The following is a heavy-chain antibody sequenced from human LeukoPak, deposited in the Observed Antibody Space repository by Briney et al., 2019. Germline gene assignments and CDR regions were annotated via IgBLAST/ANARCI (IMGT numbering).Heavy chain of an antibody. J-gene: IGHJ4*02. CDR1: GGSINSYY. D-gene: IGHD3-22*01. V-gene: IGHV4-59*01. CDR2: IYYSGST. Sequence: SETLSLTCTVSGGSINSYYWGWIRQPPGKGLEWIGYIYYSGSTNYNPSLKSRVTISVDTSKSQFSLKLSSVTAADTAVYYCARGVGYYDSSGYYYGAGLYYFDYWGQGTLVTVSS. CDR3: ARGVGYYDSSGYYYGAGLYYFDY.